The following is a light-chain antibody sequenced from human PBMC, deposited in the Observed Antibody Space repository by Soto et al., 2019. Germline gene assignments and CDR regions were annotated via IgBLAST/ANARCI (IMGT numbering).Light chain of an antibody. CDR3: QQYDKIPPT. CDR1: QDITND. J-gene: IGKJ5*01. Sequence: DIQMTQSPSSLTASVGDSVTITCQASQDITNDLNWYQQKPGKAPKLLIYDASNLEPGVPSRFSGRGSGTDFIFSISSLQPEDTATYYCQQYDKIPPTFGQGTRLDIK. CDR2: DAS. V-gene: IGKV1-33*01.